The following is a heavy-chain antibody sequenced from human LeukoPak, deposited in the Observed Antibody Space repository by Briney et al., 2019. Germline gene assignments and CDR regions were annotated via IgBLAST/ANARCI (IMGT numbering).Heavy chain of an antibody. V-gene: IGHV3-23*01. CDR2: ISGSGGGT. CDR1: GFTFSSYA. J-gene: IGHJ6*02. Sequence: PGGSLRLSCAASGFTFSSYAVSWVRQAPGKGLEWVSAISGSGGGTYYADSVKGRFTISRDNSKNTLYLQMNSLRAEDTAVYYCAKDLDGSGYYYYYYGMDVWGQGTTVTVS. D-gene: IGHD3-22*01. CDR3: AKDLDGSGYYYYYYGMDV.